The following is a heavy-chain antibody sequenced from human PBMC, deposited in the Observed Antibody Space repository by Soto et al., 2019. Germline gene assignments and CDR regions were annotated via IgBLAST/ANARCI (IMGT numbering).Heavy chain of an antibody. CDR3: AREEQQLVTDYYYYGMDV. J-gene: IGHJ6*02. CDR1: GYTFTSYY. D-gene: IGHD6-13*01. V-gene: IGHV1-46*01. Sequence: AASVKVSCKASGYTFTSYYMHWVRQAPGQGLEWMGIINPSGGSTSYAQKFQGRVTMTRDTSTSTVYMELSSLRSEDTAMYYCAREEQQLVTDYYYYGMDVWGQGTTVTVSS. CDR2: INPSGGST.